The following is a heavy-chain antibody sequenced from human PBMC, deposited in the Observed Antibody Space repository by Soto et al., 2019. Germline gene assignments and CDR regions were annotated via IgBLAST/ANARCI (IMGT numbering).Heavy chain of an antibody. Sequence: EVQVLESGGGLVQPGGSLRLSCEGSGFTVSSHAMTWIRQXXXXXXXXXXTVTADGGTYYADSVKGRFAMSRDTSXXXXXXXXNXXXXXXXXXXXXXXHVSCSGGSXXYDAFAIRGQGTMVTVSS. CDR3: XXHVSCSGGSXXYDAFAI. J-gene: IGHJ3*02. V-gene: IGHV3-23*01. CDR1: GFTVSSHA. CDR2: VTADGGT. D-gene: IGHD2-15*01.